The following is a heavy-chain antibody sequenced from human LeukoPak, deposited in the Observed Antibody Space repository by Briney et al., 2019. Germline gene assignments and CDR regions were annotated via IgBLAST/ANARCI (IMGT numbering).Heavy chain of an antibody. CDR3: ARGDCGGDCFSTRSLNYYYYYMDV. CDR2: IYTSGRT. CDR1: GTSLNNYY. J-gene: IGHJ6*03. Sequence: SETLSLTCTVSGTSLNNYYWSWIRQPAGKGLEWIGRIYTSGRTNYNPSLQNQVTMSVDTSKNHFSLQLTSVTAADTAIYYCARGDCGGDCFSTRSLNYYYYYMDVWGKGTTVTVSS. V-gene: IGHV4-4*07. D-gene: IGHD2-21*02.